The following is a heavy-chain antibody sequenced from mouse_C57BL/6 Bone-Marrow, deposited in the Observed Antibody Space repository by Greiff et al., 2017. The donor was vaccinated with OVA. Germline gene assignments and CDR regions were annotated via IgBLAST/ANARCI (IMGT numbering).Heavy chain of an antibody. CDR3: TTNSNYEYYAMDY. V-gene: IGHV14-4*01. D-gene: IGHD2-5*01. Sequence: EVQLQESGAELVRPGASVKLSCTASGFNIKDDYMHWVKQRPEQGLEWIGWIDPENGDTEYASKFQGKATITADTSSNTAYLQLSSLTSEDTAVYYCTTNSNYEYYAMDYWGQGTSVTVSS. CDR1: GFNIKDDY. J-gene: IGHJ4*01. CDR2: IDPENGDT.